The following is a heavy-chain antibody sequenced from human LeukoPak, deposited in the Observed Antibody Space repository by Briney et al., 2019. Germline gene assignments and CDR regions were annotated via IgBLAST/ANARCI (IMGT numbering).Heavy chain of an antibody. J-gene: IGHJ1*01. D-gene: IGHD3-10*01. CDR2: ISGGSGYI. CDR1: GFDFSPYS. V-gene: IGHV3-21*01. CDR3: TRHILLWFGDFQTPC. Sequence: GGSLRLSCAASGFDFSPYSMSWVRQAPGQGLEWVSSISGGSGYINYADSVKGRFTISRDNAKNSLYLQLDSLRAEDTAVYYCTRHILLWFGDFQTPCWGQGTLVTVSS.